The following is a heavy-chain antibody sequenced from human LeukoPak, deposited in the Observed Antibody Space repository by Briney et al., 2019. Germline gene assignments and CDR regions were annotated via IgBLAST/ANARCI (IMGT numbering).Heavy chain of an antibody. CDR3: ARDLPDSGILTAQDI. J-gene: IGHJ3*02. CDR1: GYTFTSYG. Sequence: ASVKVSCKASGYTFTSYGISWVRQAPGQGLEWMGWISAYNGNIKYAQKFQGRVTMTRDTSISTAYMELSSLRSDDTAVYYCARDLPDSGILTAQDIWGQGTMVTVSS. CDR2: ISAYNGNI. V-gene: IGHV1-18*01. D-gene: IGHD3-9*01.